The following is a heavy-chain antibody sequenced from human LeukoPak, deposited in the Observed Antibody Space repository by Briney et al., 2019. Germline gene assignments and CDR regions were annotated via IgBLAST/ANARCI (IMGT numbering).Heavy chain of an antibody. V-gene: IGHV3-43*02. CDR3: AKDMGPYGDYANDY. CDR2: ISGDGGST. D-gene: IGHD4-17*01. CDR1: GFTFDDYA. Sequence: PGGSLRLPCAASGFTFDDYAMHWVRQAPGKGLEWVSLISGDGGSTYYADSVKGRFTISRDNSKNSLYLQMNSLRTEDTALYYCAKDMGPYGDYANDYWGQGTLVTASS. J-gene: IGHJ4*02.